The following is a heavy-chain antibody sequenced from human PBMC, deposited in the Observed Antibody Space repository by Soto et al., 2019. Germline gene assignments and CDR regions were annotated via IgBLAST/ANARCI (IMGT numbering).Heavy chain of an antibody. D-gene: IGHD1-1*01. CDR3: ARDIECIKGPHHNSVGPGY. J-gene: IGHJ4*02. CDR2: ISFDGTNT. CDR1: GFTFKNYA. Sequence: QVQLVESGGGVVQPGRSLTLSCAASGFTFKNYAMHWVRQAPGKGLEWVAVISFDGTNTYYAESVRGRVTISRDNSRNTLYLQMSSLRTEDTALFYCARDIECIKGPHHNSVGPGYWGQGTLVTVSS. V-gene: IGHV3-30-3*01.